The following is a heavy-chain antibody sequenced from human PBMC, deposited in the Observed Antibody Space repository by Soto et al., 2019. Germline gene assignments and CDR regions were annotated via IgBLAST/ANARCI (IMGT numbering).Heavy chain of an antibody. J-gene: IGHJ6*02. Sequence: GGSLRLSCATSGFTFDDYAIHWVRQAPGKGLEWVSGINWNSGSIGFADSVKGRFTISRDNARNSLYLQMNSLRAEDTALYYCAKDMESGDDSNKPGMDFWGQGTTVTVSS. D-gene: IGHD5-12*01. CDR3: AKDMESGDDSNKPGMDF. V-gene: IGHV3-9*01. CDR1: GFTFDDYA. CDR2: INWNSGSI.